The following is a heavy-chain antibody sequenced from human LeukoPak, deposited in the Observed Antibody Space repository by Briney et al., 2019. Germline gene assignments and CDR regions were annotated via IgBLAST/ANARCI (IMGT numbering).Heavy chain of an antibody. CDR1: GFTFSSYG. V-gene: IGHV3-30*02. J-gene: IGHJ4*02. D-gene: IGHD3-22*01. CDR2: IRYDGSNK. CDR3: AKSSIVVVPAYYYDSGGYYDY. Sequence: PGGSLRLSCAASGFTFSSYGMHWVRQAPGKGLEWVAFIRYDGSNKYYADSVKGRFTISRDNSKNTLYLQMNSLRAEDTAVYYCAKSSIVVVPAYYYDSGGYYDYWGQGTLVTVSS.